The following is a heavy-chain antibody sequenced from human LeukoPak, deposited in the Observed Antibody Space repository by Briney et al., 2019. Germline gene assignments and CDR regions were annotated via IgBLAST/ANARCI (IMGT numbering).Heavy chain of an antibody. V-gene: IGHV5-51*01. J-gene: IGHJ3*02. CDR2: IYPGDPDT. D-gene: IGHD6-19*01. CDR1: GYSFTSYW. CDR3: AIYFTGYSSGDDAFDI. Sequence: GESLKISCKGSGYSFTSYWIGWVRQMPGKGLEWMGIIYPGDPDTRYSPSFQGQVTISADKSISTAYLQWSSLKASDTAMYYCAIYFTGYSSGDDAFDIWGQGTMVTVSS.